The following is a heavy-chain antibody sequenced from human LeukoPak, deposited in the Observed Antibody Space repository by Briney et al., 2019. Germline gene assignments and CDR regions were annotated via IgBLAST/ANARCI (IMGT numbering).Heavy chain of an antibody. CDR2: TSSNSNNI. CDR3: AREWGYCSGGSCPPDHFDY. CDR1: GFTFSYYS. Sequence: GGSLRLSCGASGFTFSYYSMNWVRQAPGKGLEWVSSTSSNSNNIYYADSVKGRFTISRDNAKNSLYLQMSSLRAEDTAVYYCAREWGYCSGGSCPPDHFDYWGQGTLVTVSS. J-gene: IGHJ4*02. V-gene: IGHV3-21*01. D-gene: IGHD2-15*01.